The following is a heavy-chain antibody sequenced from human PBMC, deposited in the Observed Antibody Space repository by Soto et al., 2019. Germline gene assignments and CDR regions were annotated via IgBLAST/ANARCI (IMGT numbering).Heavy chain of an antibody. CDR3: AKSVRYDILTGYYKGVSDAFDI. D-gene: IGHD3-9*01. CDR1: GFTFSSYA. Sequence: EVQLLESGGGLVQPGGSLRLSCAASGFTFSSYAMSWVRQAPGKGLEWVSAISGSGGSTYYADSVKGRFTISRDNSKNTLYLQMNSLRAEDTAVYYCAKSVRYDILTGYYKGVSDAFDIWGQGTMVTVSS. CDR2: ISGSGGST. V-gene: IGHV3-23*01. J-gene: IGHJ3*02.